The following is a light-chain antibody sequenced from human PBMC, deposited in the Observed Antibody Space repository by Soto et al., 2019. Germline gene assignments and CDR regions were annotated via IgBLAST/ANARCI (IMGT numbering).Light chain of an antibody. CDR1: QSGSTS. Sequence: EIVLTQSPGTLSLSPGATAPLSCKASQSGSTSLSWSHPRPGQPPRPLLHCCTLRAAGTPDRFSGGGSETDFTLPIDRLEPEDFAVYYCQRSGGSVSFGGGTKVDIK. CDR2: CCT. V-gene: IGKV3-20*01. CDR3: QRSGGSVS. J-gene: IGKJ4*01.